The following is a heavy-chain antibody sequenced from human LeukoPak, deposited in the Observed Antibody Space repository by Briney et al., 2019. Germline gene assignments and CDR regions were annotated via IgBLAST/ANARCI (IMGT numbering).Heavy chain of an antibody. V-gene: IGHV4-4*02. CDR3: ARRRSVGATTDY. D-gene: IGHD1-26*01. J-gene: IGHJ4*02. CDR1: GGSISSSNW. Sequence: TTSGTLSLTCAVSGGSISSSNWWSWVRQPPGKGLEWIGETYHSGSTNYNPSLKSRVTISVDTSKNQFSLKLSSVTAADTAVYYCARRRSVGATTDYWGQGTLVTVSS. CDR2: TYHSGST.